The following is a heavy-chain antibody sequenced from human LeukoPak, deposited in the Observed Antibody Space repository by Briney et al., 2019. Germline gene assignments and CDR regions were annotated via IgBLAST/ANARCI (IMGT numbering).Heavy chain of an antibody. CDR1: GGTFSSYA. Sequence: SVKVSCKASGGTFSSYAISWVRQAPGQGLEWMGRIIPILGIANYAQKFQGRVTITADKSTSTAYMELSSLRSEDTAVYYCATFGLYCSGGSCYRVHYFDYWGQGTLVTVSS. CDR2: IIPILGIA. CDR3: ATFGLYCSGGSCYRVHYFDY. D-gene: IGHD2-15*01. V-gene: IGHV1-69*04. J-gene: IGHJ4*02.